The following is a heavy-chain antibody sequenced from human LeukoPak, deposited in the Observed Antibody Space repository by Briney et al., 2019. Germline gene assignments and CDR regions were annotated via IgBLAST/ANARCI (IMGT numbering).Heavy chain of an antibody. J-gene: IGHJ4*02. V-gene: IGHV3-23*01. CDR1: GFTFSSYG. CDR3: ARGTDYGDHFPFDY. CDR2: ISGSGGST. Sequence: PGGSLRLSCAASGFTFSSYGISWVRQAPGKGLEWVSAISGSGGSTYYADSVKGRFTISRDNAKNSLYLQMNSLRAEDTAVYYCARGTDYGDHFPFDYWGQGTLVTVSS. D-gene: IGHD4-17*01.